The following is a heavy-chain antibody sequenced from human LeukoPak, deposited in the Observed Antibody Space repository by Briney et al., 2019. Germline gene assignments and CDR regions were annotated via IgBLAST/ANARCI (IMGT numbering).Heavy chain of an antibody. D-gene: IGHD6-13*01. V-gene: IGHV3-21*01. CDR2: ISSSSSYI. CDR3: AREGSSSWGEKFDY. J-gene: IGHJ4*02. CDR1: GFTFNSYS. Sequence: PGGSLRLSCAASGFTFNSYSMNWVRQAPGKGLEWVSSISSSSSYIYYADSVKGRFTISRDNAKNSLYLQMNSLRAEDTAVYYCAREGSSSWGEKFDYWGQGTLVSVSS.